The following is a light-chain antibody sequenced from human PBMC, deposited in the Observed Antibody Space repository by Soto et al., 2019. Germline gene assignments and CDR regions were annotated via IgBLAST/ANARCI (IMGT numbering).Light chain of an antibody. Sequence: QSVLTQPPSASGSPGQSVTISCTGTSSDVGTFNYVSWYQQHPGNAPKLMIYDVTKRPSGVPDRFSGSKSGNTASLTVSGLQAEDEADYYCNSYAGSNNWVFGGGTKLTVL. V-gene: IGLV2-8*01. J-gene: IGLJ3*02. CDR1: SSDVGTFNY. CDR2: DVT. CDR3: NSYAGSNNWV.